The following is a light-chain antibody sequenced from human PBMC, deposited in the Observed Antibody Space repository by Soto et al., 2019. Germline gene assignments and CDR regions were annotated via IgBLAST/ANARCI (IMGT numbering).Light chain of an antibody. CDR3: QQRSNWPPLT. CDR2: DAS. CDR1: KSVGTN. J-gene: IGKJ3*01. Sequence: EIVLTQSQPPLSLSPGEEATPSSRALKSVGTNLPWYHQKPGQAPRLLIFDASNRPTGIPARFSGSGSGTDFTLTISSLEPEDFAVYYCQQRSNWPPLTFGPGTKVDIK. V-gene: IGKV3-11*01.